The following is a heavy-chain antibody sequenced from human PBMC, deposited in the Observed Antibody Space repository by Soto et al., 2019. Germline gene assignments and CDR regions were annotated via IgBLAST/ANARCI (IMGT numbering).Heavy chain of an antibody. J-gene: IGHJ5*02. CDR2: IYYSGST. D-gene: IGHD3-3*01. V-gene: IGHV4-59*08. CDR3: ARSRITIFGVVPYLFDP. Sequence: PSETLSLTCTVSGGSISSYYWSWIRQPPGKGLEWIGYIYYSGSTNYNPSLKSRVTISVDTSKNQFSLKLSSVTAADTAVYYCARSRITIFGVVPYLFDPWGQGTLVTVAS. CDR1: GGSISSYY.